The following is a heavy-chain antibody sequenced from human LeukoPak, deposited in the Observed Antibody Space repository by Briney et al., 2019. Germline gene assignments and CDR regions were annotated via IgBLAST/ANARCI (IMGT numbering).Heavy chain of an antibody. CDR2: IKSEIDGGTT. V-gene: IGHV3-15*01. J-gene: IGHJ3*02. D-gene: IGHD3-22*01. CDR1: GFTFSNAW. CDR3: STVGSTMISDAFDI. Sequence: PGGSLRLSCAASGFTFSNAWLNWVRQAPGKGLEWVCRIKSEIDGGTTDYAAPVTGRFTISRVDSKNKLYLQMNSLKIDDTAVYYCSTVGSTMISDAFDIWGQGTMVTVSS.